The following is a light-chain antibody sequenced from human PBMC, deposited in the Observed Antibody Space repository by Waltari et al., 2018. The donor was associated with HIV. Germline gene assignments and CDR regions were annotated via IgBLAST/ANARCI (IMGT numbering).Light chain of an antibody. CDR2: KDS. CDR3: QSADSSGTYRV. V-gene: IGLV3-25*03. CDR1: ALPQQY. J-gene: IGLJ3*02. Sequence: SYELTQPPSVSVSPGQTARTTCSGDALPQQYAYWYQQKAGQAPVVGIYKDSERPSGIPERFSGSSSGTTVTLTISGVQAEDEADYYCQSADSSGTYRVFGGGTKLTVL.